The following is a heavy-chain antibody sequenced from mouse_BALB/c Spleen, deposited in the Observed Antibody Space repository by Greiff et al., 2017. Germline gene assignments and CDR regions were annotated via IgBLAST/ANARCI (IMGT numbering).Heavy chain of an antibody. Sequence: QVQLKQSGAELAKPGASVKMSCKASGYTFTSYWMHWVKQRPGQGLEWIGYINPSTGYTEYNQKFKDKATLTADKSSSTAYMQLSSLTSEDSAVYYCARGIYYGSSYGDYWGQGTTLTVSS. CDR1: GYTFTSYW. CDR3: ARGIYYGSSYGDY. D-gene: IGHD1-1*01. J-gene: IGHJ2*01. V-gene: IGHV1-7*01. CDR2: INPSTGYT.